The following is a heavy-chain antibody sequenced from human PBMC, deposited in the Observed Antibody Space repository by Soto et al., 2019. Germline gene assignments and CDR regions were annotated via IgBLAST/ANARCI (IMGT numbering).Heavy chain of an antibody. V-gene: IGHV1-18*01. Sequence: ASVKVSCKASGYTFTSYGISWVRQAPGQGLEWMGWISAYNGNTNYAQKLQGRVTMTTDTSTSTAYMELRSLRSDDTAVYYCARDAQSFGVVIIGLNDAFDIWGQGTMVTVSS. CDR2: ISAYNGNT. CDR3: ARDAQSFGVVIIGLNDAFDI. CDR1: GYTFTSYG. J-gene: IGHJ3*02. D-gene: IGHD3-3*01.